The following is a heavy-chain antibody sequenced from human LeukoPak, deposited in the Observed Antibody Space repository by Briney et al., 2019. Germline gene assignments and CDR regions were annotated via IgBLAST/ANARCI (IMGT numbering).Heavy chain of an antibody. Sequence: GGSLRLSCAASGFTFSSYSMNWVRQAPGKGLEWVSYISSSSSTIYYADSVKGRFTISRDNAKNSLYLQMNSLRAEDTAVYYCARDRGIAAAGTLGFFDYWGQGTLVTVSS. J-gene: IGHJ4*02. V-gene: IGHV3-48*04. CDR3: ARDRGIAAAGTLGFFDY. D-gene: IGHD6-13*01. CDR1: GFTFSSYS. CDR2: ISSSSSTI.